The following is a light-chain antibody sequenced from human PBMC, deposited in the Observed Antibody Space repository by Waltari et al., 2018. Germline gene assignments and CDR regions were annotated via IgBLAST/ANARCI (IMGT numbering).Light chain of an antibody. CDR3: QQRDNWPRK. CDR2: DAS. CDR1: QSISRY. J-gene: IGKJ1*01. Sequence: IVLTQSPATLSLSPGERAALSCRASQSISRYLAWYQQKPGQAPRLLIYDASNRATGIPARFSGRGSGTDFTLSITTLEPEDFAVYYCQQRDNWPRKFGQGTRVEV. V-gene: IGKV3-11*01.